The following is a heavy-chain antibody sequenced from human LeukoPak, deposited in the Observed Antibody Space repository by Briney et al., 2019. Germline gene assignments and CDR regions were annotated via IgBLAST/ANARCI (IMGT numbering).Heavy chain of an antibody. V-gene: IGHV3-23*01. CDR3: AKAAAELSYYYYGMDV. Sequence: PGGSLKLSRAGSGFTLNSYAMSRVRPSPGKGPEWVSGISDGGGRTNYADSVKGRFTISRDNAKNTLYLQMNSLRAEDTAVYYCAKAAAELSYYYYGMDVWGQGTTVTVSS. D-gene: IGHD1-26*01. J-gene: IGHJ6*02. CDR2: ISDGGGRT. CDR1: GFTLNSYA.